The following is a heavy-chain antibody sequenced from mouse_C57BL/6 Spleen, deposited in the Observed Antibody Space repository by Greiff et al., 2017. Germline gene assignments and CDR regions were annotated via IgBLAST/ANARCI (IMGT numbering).Heavy chain of an antibody. CDR1: GYTFTEYT. CDR2: FYPGSGSI. Sequence: VKLMESGAELVKPGASVKLSCKASGYTFTEYTIHWVKQRSGQGLEWIGWFYPGSGSIKYNEKFKDKATLTADKSSSTVYMELSRWTSEYSAVYFCAREGYYYAMDYWGQGTSVTVSS. J-gene: IGHJ4*01. V-gene: IGHV1-62-2*01. CDR3: AREGYYYAMDY.